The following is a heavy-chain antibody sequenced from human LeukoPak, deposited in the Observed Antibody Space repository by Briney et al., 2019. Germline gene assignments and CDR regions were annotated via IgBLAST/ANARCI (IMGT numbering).Heavy chain of an antibody. V-gene: IGHV4-61*05. CDR2: IYYSGST. CDR3: ARDWRLHSSYYYGSGSYQGQVAFDI. CDR1: GGSISSSSYY. Sequence: SETLSLTCTVSGGSISSSSYYWGWIRQPPGKGLEWIGYIYYSGSTNYNPSLKSRVTISVDTSKNQFSLKLSSVTAADTAVYYCARDWRLHSSYYYGSGSYQGQVAFDIWGQGTMVTVSS. D-gene: IGHD3-10*01. J-gene: IGHJ3*02.